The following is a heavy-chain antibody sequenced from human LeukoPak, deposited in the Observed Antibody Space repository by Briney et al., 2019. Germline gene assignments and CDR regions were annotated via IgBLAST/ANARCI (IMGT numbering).Heavy chain of an antibody. J-gene: IGHJ3*02. Sequence: GGSLRLSCAASGFTFSNAWMSWVRQAPGKGLEWVGRIKSKTDGGTTDYAAPVKGRFTISRDDSKNTLYLQMNSLKTEDTAVNYCTTEWELLPLDDAFDIWGQGTMVTVSS. D-gene: IGHD1-26*01. CDR2: IKSKTDGGTT. V-gene: IGHV3-15*01. CDR1: GFTFSNAW. CDR3: TTEWELLPLDDAFDI.